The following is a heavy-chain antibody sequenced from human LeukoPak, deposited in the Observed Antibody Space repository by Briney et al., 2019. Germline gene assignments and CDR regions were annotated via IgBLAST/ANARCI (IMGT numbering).Heavy chain of an antibody. CDR3: LSDYVWGSYRYNLFDY. V-gene: IGHV3-30*02. J-gene: IGHJ4*02. CDR1: GFTFSSYG. CDR2: IRYDGSNK. D-gene: IGHD3-16*02. Sequence: GGSLRLSCAASGFTFSSYGLHWVRQAPGKGLEWVAFIRYDGSNKYYADSVKGRFTISRDNSKNTLYLQMNSLRAEDTAVYYCLSDYVWGSYRYNLFDYWGQGTLVTVSS.